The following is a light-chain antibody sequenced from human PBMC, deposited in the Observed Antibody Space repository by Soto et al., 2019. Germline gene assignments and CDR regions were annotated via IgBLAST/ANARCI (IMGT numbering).Light chain of an antibody. CDR3: QQFATLPLT. Sequence: PGERVTISCRASQSLSSSYLAWYQQKPGQAPRLLIYGASSRATGIPDRFSGSGSGTDFTLTISRLEPEDFAVYYCQQFATLPLTFGGGTKVDIK. CDR1: QSLSSSY. V-gene: IGKV3-20*01. CDR2: GAS. J-gene: IGKJ4*01.